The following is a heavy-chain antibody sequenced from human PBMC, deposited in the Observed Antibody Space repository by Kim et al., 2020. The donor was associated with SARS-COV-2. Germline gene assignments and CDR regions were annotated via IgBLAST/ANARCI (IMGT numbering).Heavy chain of an antibody. CDR1: GFTFSSYA. CDR2: ISGSGGST. Sequence: GGSLRLSCAASGFTFSSYAMSWVRQAPGKGLEWVSAISGSGGSTYYADSVKGRFTISRDNSKNTLYLQMNSLRAEDTAVYYCAKKVVPAAMPGHYYYYGMDVWGQGTTVTVSS. J-gene: IGHJ6*02. CDR3: AKKVVPAAMPGHYYYYGMDV. V-gene: IGHV3-23*01. D-gene: IGHD2-2*01.